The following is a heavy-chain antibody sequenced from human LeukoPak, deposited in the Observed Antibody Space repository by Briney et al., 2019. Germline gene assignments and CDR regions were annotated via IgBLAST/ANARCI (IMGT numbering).Heavy chain of an antibody. V-gene: IGHV1-2*02. CDR2: INPNSGGT. D-gene: IGHD6-19*01. CDR1: GYTFTGYY. CDR3: ARGEVSGWTIDHFDY. Sequence: GASVKVSCKASGYTFTGYYMHWVRQAPGQGLEWMGWINPNSGGTNYAQKFRGRVTMTRDTSISTAYMELSRLRSDDTAVYYCARGEVSGWTIDHFDYWGQGTLVTVSS. J-gene: IGHJ4*02.